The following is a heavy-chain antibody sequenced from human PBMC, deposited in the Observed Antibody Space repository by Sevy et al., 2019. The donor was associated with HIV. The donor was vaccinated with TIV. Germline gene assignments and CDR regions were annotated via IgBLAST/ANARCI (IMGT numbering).Heavy chain of an antibody. D-gene: IGHD2-15*01. CDR2: ISAYNGNT. V-gene: IGHV1-18*01. CDR1: GYTFTSYG. Sequence: ASVKVSCKASGYTFTSYGISSVRQAPGQGLEWMGWISAYNGNTNYAQKLQGRVTMTTDTSTSTAYMELRSLRSDDTAVYYCARDGYCSGGSCYPNYYYGMDVWGQRTTVTVSS. CDR3: ARDGYCSGGSCYPNYYYGMDV. J-gene: IGHJ6*02.